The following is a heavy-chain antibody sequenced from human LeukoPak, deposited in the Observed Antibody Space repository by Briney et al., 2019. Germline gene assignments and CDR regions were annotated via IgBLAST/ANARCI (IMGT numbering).Heavy chain of an antibody. V-gene: IGHV3-21*01. CDR2: ISSSSSYI. D-gene: IGHD1-20*01. CDR1: GFTFSSYS. J-gene: IGHJ4*02. Sequence: GGSLRLSCAASGFTFSSYSMNWVRQAPGKWLEWVSSISSSSSYIYYADSVKGRFTISRDNAKNSLYLQMNSLRAEDTAVYYCARGRRNWNDGLDYWGQGTLVTVSS. CDR3: ARGRRNWNDGLDY.